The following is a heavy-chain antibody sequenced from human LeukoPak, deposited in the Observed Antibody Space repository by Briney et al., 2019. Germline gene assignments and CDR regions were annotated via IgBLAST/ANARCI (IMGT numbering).Heavy chain of an antibody. CDR1: GGTFSSYA. D-gene: IGHD3-10*01. CDR2: IIPIFGTA. V-gene: IGHV1-69*13. Sequence: ASVKVSCKASGGTFSSYAISWVRQAPGQGLEWMGWIIPIFGTANYAQKFQGRVTITADQSTSTAYMELSSLRSEDTAVYYCASGDYYGSGSYYIYFDYWGQGTLVTVSS. CDR3: ASGDYYGSGSYYIYFDY. J-gene: IGHJ4*02.